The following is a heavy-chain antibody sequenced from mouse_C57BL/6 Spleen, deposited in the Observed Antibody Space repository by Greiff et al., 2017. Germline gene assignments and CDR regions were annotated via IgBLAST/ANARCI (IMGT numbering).Heavy chain of an antibody. V-gene: IGHV2-2*01. Sequence: QVQLKQSGPGLVQPSQSLSITCTVPGFSLTSYGVHWVRQSPGKGLEWLGVLWSGGSTDYNAAFISRLSISQDNSKSQGFFNMTSLQADYTAIYFCARNADSSGYVAYWGQGALVTVS. J-gene: IGHJ3*01. D-gene: IGHD3-2*02. CDR1: GFSLTSYG. CDR2: LWSGGST. CDR3: ARNADSSGYVAY.